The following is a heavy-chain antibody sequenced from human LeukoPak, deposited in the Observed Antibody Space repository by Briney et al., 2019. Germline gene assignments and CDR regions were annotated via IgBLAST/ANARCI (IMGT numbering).Heavy chain of an antibody. CDR1: GFTFSSYA. CDR2: IYSGGST. CDR3: ARTVATIPFDY. D-gene: IGHD5-12*01. J-gene: IGHJ4*02. V-gene: IGHV3-53*01. Sequence: GGSLRLSCGASGFTFSSYAMGWVRQAPGKGLEWVSVIYSGGSTYYADSVKGRFTISRDNSKNTLYLQMNSLRAEDTAVYYCARTVATIPFDYWGQGTLVTVSS.